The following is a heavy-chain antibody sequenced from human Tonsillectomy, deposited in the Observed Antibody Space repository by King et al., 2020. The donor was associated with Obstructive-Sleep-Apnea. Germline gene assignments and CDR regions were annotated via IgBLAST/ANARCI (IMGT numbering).Heavy chain of an antibody. J-gene: IGHJ3*02. Sequence: VQLQESGPGLVKPSQTLSLTCTVSGGSISSGDYYWSWIRQPPGKGLEWIGYIYNSGSTYYNPSLKSPISTSVATPKNQVSLKLSSVTAADTAVYYCARGYCSSTSCYEGGGFDIWGQGTMVTVSS. D-gene: IGHD2-2*01. CDR3: ARGYCSSTSCYEGGGFDI. CDR2: IYNSGST. CDR1: GGSISSGDYY. V-gene: IGHV4-30-4*01.